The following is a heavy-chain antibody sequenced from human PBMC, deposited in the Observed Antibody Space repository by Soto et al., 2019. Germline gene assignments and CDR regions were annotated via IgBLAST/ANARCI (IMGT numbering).Heavy chain of an antibody. V-gene: IGHV4-30-4*08. CDR1: GGSISSGGYY. CDR2: IYYSGST. Sequence: SETLSLTCTVSGGSISSGGYYWSWIRQHPGKGLEWIGYIYYSGSTYYNPSLKSRVTISVDTSKNQFSLKLSSVTAADTAVYYCASRTYDFWSGYLAWGQGTLVTVSS. J-gene: IGHJ5*02. D-gene: IGHD3-3*01. CDR3: ASRTYDFWSGYLA.